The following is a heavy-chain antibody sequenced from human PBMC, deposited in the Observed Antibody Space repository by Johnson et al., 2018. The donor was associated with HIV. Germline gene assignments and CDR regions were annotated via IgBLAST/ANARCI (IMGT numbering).Heavy chain of an antibody. J-gene: IGHJ3*02. CDR1: GFTFSSYG. D-gene: IGHD2-15*01. V-gene: IGHV3-30*03. CDR2: ISYDGSNK. CDR3: TTDNLKVVVVAARQSSAQDAFDI. Sequence: QVQLVESGGGVVQPGRSLRLSCAASGFTFSSYGMHWVRQAPGKGLEWVAVISYDGSNKYYADSVKGRFTISRDDLKNTLYLQMNSLKTEDTAVYYCTTDNLKVVVVAARQSSAQDAFDIWGQGTMVTVSS.